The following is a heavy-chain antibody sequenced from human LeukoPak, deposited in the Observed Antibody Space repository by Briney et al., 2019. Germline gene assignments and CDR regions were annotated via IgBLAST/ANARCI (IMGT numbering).Heavy chain of an antibody. J-gene: IGHJ4*02. V-gene: IGHV4-59*08. Sequence: PSETLSLTRTVSGNSIRSYYWNWLRQPPGKGLEWIGYIYYSGTTSYNPSLRSRVTISVDMSKNQFSLRLTSVTAADTAVYYCARQSEGFDSWGQGTLVTVSS. CDR1: GNSIRSYY. CDR3: ARQSEGFDS. CDR2: IYYSGTT.